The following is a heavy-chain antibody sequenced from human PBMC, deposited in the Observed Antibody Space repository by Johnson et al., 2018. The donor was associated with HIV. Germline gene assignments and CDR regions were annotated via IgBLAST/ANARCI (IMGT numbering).Heavy chain of an antibody. D-gene: IGHD3-10*01. CDR2: IYSGGST. V-gene: IGHV3-23*04. Sequence: MQLVESGGGLVQPGGSLRLSCAASGFTFSSYAMSWVRQAPGKGLEWVSAIYSGGSTYYADSVKGRFTISRDNSKNTLYLQMNSLRAEDTAVYYCASEVRGVLDIWGQGTMVTVSS. CDR1: GFTFSSYA. J-gene: IGHJ3*02. CDR3: ASEVRGVLDI.